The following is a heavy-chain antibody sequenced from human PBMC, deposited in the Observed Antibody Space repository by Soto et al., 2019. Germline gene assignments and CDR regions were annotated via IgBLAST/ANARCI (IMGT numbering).Heavy chain of an antibody. CDR2: IYPGDSDT. J-gene: IGHJ6*02. CDR1: GYSFTSYW. V-gene: IGHV5-51*01. D-gene: IGHD6-19*01. CDR3: ATSAGGAVAGMSMWYYYGMDV. Sequence: GESLKISCKGSGYSFTSYWIGWVRQMPGKGLEWMGIIYPGDSDTRDSPTLQGQVTISADKSIRTPDLQWSSLKASDTAMYYCATSAGGAVAGMSMWYYYGMDVWGQGTTVTVSS.